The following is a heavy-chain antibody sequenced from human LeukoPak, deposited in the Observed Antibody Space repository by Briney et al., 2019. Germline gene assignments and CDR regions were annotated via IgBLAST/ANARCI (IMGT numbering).Heavy chain of an antibody. V-gene: IGHV3-23*01. CDR3: AKALGPTGYSSGWYPIYWYFDL. CDR2: ISGSGGST. D-gene: IGHD6-19*01. J-gene: IGHJ2*01. CDR1: GFTFSSYA. Sequence: GGSLRLSCAASGFTFSSYAMSWVRQAPGKGLEWVSAISGSGGSTYYADSVKGRFTISRDNSKNTLYLQMNSLRAEDTAVYYCAKALGPTGYSSGWYPIYWYFDLWGRGTLATVSS.